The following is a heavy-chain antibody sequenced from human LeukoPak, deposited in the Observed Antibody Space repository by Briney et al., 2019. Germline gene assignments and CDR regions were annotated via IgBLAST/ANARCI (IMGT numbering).Heavy chain of an antibody. Sequence: GGSLRLSCAASGFTFSSYSMNWVRQAPGKGLEWVSYISSSSTTIYYADSAKGRFTISRDKAKNSLYLQMNSLRAEDTAVYYCARGSSSWSYFDYWGQGTLVTVPS. CDR1: GFTFSSYS. J-gene: IGHJ4*02. CDR3: ARGSSSWSYFDY. CDR2: ISSSSTTI. D-gene: IGHD6-13*01. V-gene: IGHV3-48*01.